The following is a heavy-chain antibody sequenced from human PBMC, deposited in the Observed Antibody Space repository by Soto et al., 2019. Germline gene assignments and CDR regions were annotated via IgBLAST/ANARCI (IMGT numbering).Heavy chain of an antibody. CDR1: GGSISSGGYY. CDR3: ARDRYSSGWYWSWFDP. D-gene: IGHD6-19*01. CDR2: IYYSGST. J-gene: IGHJ5*02. Sequence: QVQLQESGPGLVKPSQTLSLTCTVSGGSISSGGYYWTWIRQHPGKGLEWIGYIYYSGSTYYNPSLESRVTISVDTSKNQFSLKLSSVTAADTAVYYCARDRYSSGWYWSWFDPWGQGTLVTVSS. V-gene: IGHV4-31*03.